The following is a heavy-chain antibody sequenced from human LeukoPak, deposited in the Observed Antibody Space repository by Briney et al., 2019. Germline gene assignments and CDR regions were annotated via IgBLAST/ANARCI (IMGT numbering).Heavy chain of an antibody. D-gene: IGHD2-2*01. CDR3: AKRIASSTSCCDFDY. CDR1: GFTFSNAW. V-gene: IGHV3-30*18. J-gene: IGHJ4*02. CDR2: ISYDGSNK. Sequence: GGSLRLSCAASGFTFSNAWMSWVRQAPGKGLGWVAVISYDGSNKYYADSVKGRFTISRDNSKNTLYLQMNSLRAEDTAVYYCAKRIASSTSCCDFDYWGQGTLVTVSS.